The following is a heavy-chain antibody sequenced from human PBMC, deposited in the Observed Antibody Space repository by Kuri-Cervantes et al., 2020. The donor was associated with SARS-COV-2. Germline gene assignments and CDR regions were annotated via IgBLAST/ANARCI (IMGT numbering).Heavy chain of an antibody. CDR2: INPNSGGT. CDR1: GYTFTGYY. V-gene: IGHV1-2*02. Sequence: ASVKVSCKASGYTFTGYYMHWVRQAPGQGLEWMGWINPNSGGTNYAQKFQGRVTMTRDTSISTAYMELSRLRSDDTAVYYCARDCPQYYNWDDFDYWGQGTLVTVSS. J-gene: IGHJ4*02. D-gene: IGHD1-20*01. CDR3: ARDCPQYYNWDDFDY.